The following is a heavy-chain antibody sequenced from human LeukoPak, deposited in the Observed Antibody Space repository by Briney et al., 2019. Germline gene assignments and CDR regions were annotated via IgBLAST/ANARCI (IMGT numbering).Heavy chain of an antibody. CDR1: GFTFSSYS. Sequence: PGGSLRLSCAASGFTFSSYSMNWVRQAPGKGLEWVSSISSSSSYIYYADSVKGRFTISRDNAKNSLYLQMNSLRAEDTAVYYCARVPSAGATPSDDYWGQGTLVTVSS. J-gene: IGHJ4*02. V-gene: IGHV3-21*01. D-gene: IGHD1-26*01. CDR3: ARVPSAGATPSDDY. CDR2: ISSSSSYI.